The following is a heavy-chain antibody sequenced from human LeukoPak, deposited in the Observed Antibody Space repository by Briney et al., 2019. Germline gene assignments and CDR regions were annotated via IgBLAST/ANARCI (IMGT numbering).Heavy chain of an antibody. D-gene: IGHD2-21*02. V-gene: IGHV3-21*01. CDR3: ARALDLAYCGGDCYFWGSNYYYGMDV. J-gene: IGHJ6*02. CDR1: GFTFSSYS. Sequence: GGSLRLSCAASGFTFSSYSMNWVRQAPGKGLEWVSSISSSSSYIYYADSVKGRFTISRDNAKNSLYLQMNSLRAEDTAVYYCARALDLAYCGGDCYFWGSNYYYGMDVWGQGTTVTVSS. CDR2: ISSSSSYI.